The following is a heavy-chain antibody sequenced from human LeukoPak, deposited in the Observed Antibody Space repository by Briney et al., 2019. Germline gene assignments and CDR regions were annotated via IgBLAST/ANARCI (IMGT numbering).Heavy chain of an antibody. V-gene: IGHV3-23*01. D-gene: IGHD3-22*01. J-gene: IGHJ4*02. CDR1: EVSFSTYT. CDR3: VKRPEYESGDYPFEH. Sequence: RGSLRLSCAASEVSFSTYTRNSLMSWVRQAPGKGLEWVSTLSATRGRTYYTDSAKGRFTISRDSSKNTLYLQMNSLRAEDTAVYYCVKRPEYESGDYPFEHWGQGTLVTVPA. CDR2: LSATRGRT.